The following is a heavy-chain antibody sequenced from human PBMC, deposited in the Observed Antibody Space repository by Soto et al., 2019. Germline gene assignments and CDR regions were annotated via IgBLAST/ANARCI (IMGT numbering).Heavy chain of an antibody. CDR1: GGTFSSYS. CDR3: ARETGGDCSGGSCLFDY. Sequence: QVQLVQSGAEVKKPGSSVKVSCKASGGTFSSYSISWVRQAPGQGLEWMGGIIPIFGTANYAQKFQGRVTITADESTRIVYMELGRLGSEDTAVYYCARETGGDCSGGSCLFDYWGQGTLVTVSS. V-gene: IGHV1-69*01. J-gene: IGHJ4*02. D-gene: IGHD2-15*01. CDR2: IIPIFGTA.